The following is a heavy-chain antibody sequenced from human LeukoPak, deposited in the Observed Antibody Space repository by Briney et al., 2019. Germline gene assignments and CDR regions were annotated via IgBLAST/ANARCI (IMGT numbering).Heavy chain of an antibody. CDR1: GGSISSYY. V-gene: IGHV4-59*01. CDR2: IHNSGST. J-gene: IGHJ4*02. CDR3: ARSSSWYKEEDY. Sequence: SETLSLTCTVSGGSISSYYWNWIRQPPGKGLEWVGYIHNSGSTNYNPSLRSRVSISVDTSKNQFSLKLSSVTAADTAVYYCARSSSWYKEEDYWGQGTLVTVSS. D-gene: IGHD6-13*01.